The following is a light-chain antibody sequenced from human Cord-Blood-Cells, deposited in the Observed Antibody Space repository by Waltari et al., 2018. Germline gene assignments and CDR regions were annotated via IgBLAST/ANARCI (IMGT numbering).Light chain of an antibody. V-gene: IGLV1-44*01. CDR1: SSNIGSNP. J-gene: IGLJ3*02. Sequence: QSVLTQPPSASGTPGQRVTISCSGSSSNIGSNPVNWYQQLPGTAPKLLIYRNKQRPSGVPDRFSCSKAGTSASLAISGLQSEDEADYYCAAWDDSLNGRVFGGGTKLTVL. CDR3: AAWDDSLNGRV. CDR2: RNK.